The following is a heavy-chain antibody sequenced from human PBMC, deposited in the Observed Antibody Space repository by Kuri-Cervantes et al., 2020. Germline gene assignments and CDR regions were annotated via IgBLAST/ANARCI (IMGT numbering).Heavy chain of an antibody. CDR3: AKGSRRYSYGEKIDY. CDR1: GFTFSSYD. Sequence: GGSLRLSCAASGFTFSSYDMHWVRQATGKGLEWVSAIGTAGDTYYPGSVKGRFTISRENAKNSLYLQMNSLRAEDTAVYYCAKGSRRYSYGEKIDYWGQGTLVTVSS. D-gene: IGHD5-18*01. J-gene: IGHJ4*02. CDR2: IGTAGDT. V-gene: IGHV3-13*01.